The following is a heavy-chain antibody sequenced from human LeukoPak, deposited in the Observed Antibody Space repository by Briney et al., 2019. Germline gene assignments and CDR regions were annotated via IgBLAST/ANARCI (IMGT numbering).Heavy chain of an antibody. CDR3: ARGSGRYYYYGVDV. Sequence: SETLSLTCTVSGGSISSYYWSWTRQPPGKGLEWIGNIYYSGSTNYNPSLKSRVTISLDTSKNQFSLRLTSVTAADTAVYYCARGSGRYYYYGVDVWGQGTTVTVSS. V-gene: IGHV4-59*01. D-gene: IGHD7-27*01. CDR1: GGSISSYY. CDR2: IYYSGST. J-gene: IGHJ6*02.